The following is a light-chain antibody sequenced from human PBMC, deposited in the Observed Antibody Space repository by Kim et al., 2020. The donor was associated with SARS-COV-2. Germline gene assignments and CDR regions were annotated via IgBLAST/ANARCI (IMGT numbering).Light chain of an antibody. Sequence: SSELTQDPAVSVALGQTVRITCQGDSLRSYYASWYQQKPGQAPVLVIYGKNNRPSGIPDRFSGSSSGNTASLTITGVQAEDEADYYCNSRDSSGNHLKVFGGGTQLTVL. V-gene: IGLV3-19*01. CDR3: NSRDSSGNHLKV. CDR1: SLRSYY. CDR2: GKN. J-gene: IGLJ3*02.